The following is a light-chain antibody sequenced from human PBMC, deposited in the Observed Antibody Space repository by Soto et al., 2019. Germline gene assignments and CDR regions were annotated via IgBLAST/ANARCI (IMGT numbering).Light chain of an antibody. Sequence: QSALTQPASVSGSPGQSITVSCIGTSSDVGGYNYVSWYQQHPGKAPKLMIHDVSNRPSGVSNRFSGSKSGNTASLTISGLQAEDEAYYYCSSYASSNTQVFGGGTKPTVL. J-gene: IGLJ2*01. CDR2: DVS. CDR3: SSYASSNTQV. CDR1: SSDVGGYNY. V-gene: IGLV2-14*03.